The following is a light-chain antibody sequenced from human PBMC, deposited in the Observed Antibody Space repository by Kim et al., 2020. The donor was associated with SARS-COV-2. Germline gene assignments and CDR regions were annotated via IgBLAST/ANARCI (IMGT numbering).Light chain of an antibody. CDR1: QNIRGF. V-gene: IGKV1-39*01. CDR3: QQSFTTPPT. CDR2: AAS. J-gene: IGKJ5*01. Sequence: ASEGDKVTITCRASQNIRGFLEWYQPKPGKSPNLLIYAASSLREGVPSRFTGSGSGTLFTLTISSLQPEDIATYYCQQSFTTPPTFGQGTRLEIK.